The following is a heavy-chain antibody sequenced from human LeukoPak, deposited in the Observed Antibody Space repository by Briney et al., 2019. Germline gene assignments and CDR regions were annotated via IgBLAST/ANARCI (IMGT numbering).Heavy chain of an antibody. D-gene: IGHD1-26*01. Sequence: NPGGSLRLSCAASGFTFSDYYMSWIRQAPGKGLEWVSYISSSGSTIYYADSVKGRFTISRDNAKNSLYLQMNSLRAEDTAVYYCARDLSRSGSYRSKQKSYSTDYWGQGTLVTVSS. CDR2: ISSSGSTI. CDR3: ARDLSRSGSYRSKQKSYSTDY. J-gene: IGHJ4*02. V-gene: IGHV3-11*04. CDR1: GFTFSDYY.